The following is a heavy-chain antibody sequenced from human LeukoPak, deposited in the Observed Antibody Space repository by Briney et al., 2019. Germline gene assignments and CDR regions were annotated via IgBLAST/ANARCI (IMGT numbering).Heavy chain of an antibody. CDR3: AKGRYSYGSGNFDY. CDR1: GFTFSSYW. CDR2: IKQDGSEK. J-gene: IGHJ4*02. D-gene: IGHD5-18*01. V-gene: IGHV3-7*03. Sequence: TGGSLRLSCAASGFTFSSYWMSWVRQAPGKGLEWVANIKQDGSEKYYVDSVKGRFTISRDNSKNSLYLQMNSLRTEDTALYYCAKGRYSYGSGNFDYWGQGTLVTVSS.